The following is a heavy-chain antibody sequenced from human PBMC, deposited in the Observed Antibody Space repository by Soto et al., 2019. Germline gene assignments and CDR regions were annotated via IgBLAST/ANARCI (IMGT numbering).Heavy chain of an antibody. Sequence: PGGSLRLSCAASGFTCDDYAMHWVRQAPGKGLEWVSGISWNSGSIGYADSVKGRFTISRDNAKNSLYLQMNSLRAEDTALYYCAKDIAARRNSYYFAYWGQGTLVTVSS. CDR2: ISWNSGSI. D-gene: IGHD6-6*01. CDR1: GFTCDDYA. J-gene: IGHJ4*02. CDR3: AKDIAARRNSYYFAY. V-gene: IGHV3-9*01.